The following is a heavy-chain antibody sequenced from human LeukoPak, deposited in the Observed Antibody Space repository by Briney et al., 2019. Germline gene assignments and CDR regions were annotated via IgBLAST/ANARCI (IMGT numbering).Heavy chain of an antibody. CDR2: IIPIFGTA. J-gene: IGHJ4*02. D-gene: IGHD5-12*01. CDR1: GGTFSSYA. Sequence: SVKVSCKASGGTFSSYAISWVRQAPGQGLEWMGGIIPIFGTANYAQKFQGRVTITTDESTSTAYMELSSLRSEDTAVYYYATISGYDQYFDYWGQGTLVTVSS. CDR3: ATISGYDQYFDY. V-gene: IGHV1-69*05.